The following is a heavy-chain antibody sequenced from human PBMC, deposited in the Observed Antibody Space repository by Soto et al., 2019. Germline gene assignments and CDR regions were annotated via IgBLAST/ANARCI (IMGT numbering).Heavy chain of an antibody. D-gene: IGHD6-19*01. CDR2: ISYDGSNK. Sequence: GGSLRLSCAASGFTFSDYYMSWVRQAPGKGLEWVAVISYDGSNKYYADSVKGRFTISRDNSKNTLYLQMNSLRAEDTAVYYCAKASYSSGWSDYFDYWGQGTLVTVSS. CDR3: AKASYSSGWSDYFDY. J-gene: IGHJ4*02. CDR1: GFTFSDYY. V-gene: IGHV3-30*18.